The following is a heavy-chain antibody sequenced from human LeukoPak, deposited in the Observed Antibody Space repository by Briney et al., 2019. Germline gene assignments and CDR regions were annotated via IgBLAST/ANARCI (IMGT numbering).Heavy chain of an antibody. J-gene: IGHJ6*03. D-gene: IGHD1-26*01. CDR2: IYYSGST. V-gene: IGHV4-59*01. Sequence: SETLSLTCTVSGGSISSYYWSWIRQPPGKGLEWIGYIYYSGSTNYNPSLKSRVTISVDTSKNQFSLKLSSVTAADTAVYYCASSGSYHALSYYYYMDVWGKGTTVTVSS. CDR1: GGSISSYY. CDR3: ASSGSYHALSYYYYMDV.